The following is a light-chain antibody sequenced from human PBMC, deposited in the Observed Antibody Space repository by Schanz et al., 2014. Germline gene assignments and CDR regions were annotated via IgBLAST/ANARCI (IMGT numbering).Light chain of an antibody. CDR2: QVT. CDR3: CSYAGTYTVL. CDR1: SSDVGGHDY. V-gene: IGLV2-8*01. J-gene: IGLJ2*01. Sequence: QSALTQPPSASGAPGQSVTISCTGTSSDVGGHDYVSWYQHHPGKAPKVMIYQVTKRPSGVPDRFSGSKSGNTASLTVSGLQAEDEADYYCCSYAGTYTVLFGGGTKLTVL.